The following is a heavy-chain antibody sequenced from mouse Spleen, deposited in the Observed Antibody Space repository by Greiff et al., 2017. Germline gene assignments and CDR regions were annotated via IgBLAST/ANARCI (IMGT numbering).Heavy chain of an antibody. CDR2: ISSGSSTI. Sequence: EVKLMESGGGLVKPGGSLKLSCAASGFTFSDYGMHWVRQAPEKGLEWVAYISSGSSTIYYADTVKGRFTISRDNAKNTLFLQMTSLRSEDTAMYYCANNLYAMDYWGQGTSVTVSS. CDR1: GFTFSDYG. V-gene: IGHV5-17*01. J-gene: IGHJ4*01. CDR3: ANNLYAMDY.